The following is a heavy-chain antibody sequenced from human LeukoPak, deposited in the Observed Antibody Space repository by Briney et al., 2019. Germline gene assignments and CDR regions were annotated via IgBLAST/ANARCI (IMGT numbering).Heavy chain of an antibody. D-gene: IGHD3-10*01. Sequence: ASVKVSCKASGYTFTGYYMHWVRQAPGQGLEWMGWINPNSGGTNYAQKFQGRVTMTRDTSISTAYMELSRLRSDDTAVYYCARGITMVRGGGFDYWGQGTLVTVSS. CDR2: INPNSGGT. J-gene: IGHJ4*02. V-gene: IGHV1-2*02. CDR1: GYTFTGYY. CDR3: ARGITMVRGGGFDY.